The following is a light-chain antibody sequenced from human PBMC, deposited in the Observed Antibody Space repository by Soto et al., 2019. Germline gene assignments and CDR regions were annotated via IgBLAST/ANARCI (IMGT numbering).Light chain of an antibody. CDR1: QTISSW. CDR3: QHYNSYSEA. Sequence: DIQMTQSPSTLSGSVGDRVTITFRASQTISSWLSWYQQKPGKAPKLLIYKASTLKSGVPSRFSGSGSGTELTLTISSLQPDDFATYYCQHYNSYSEAFGKGTQVDI. CDR2: KAS. J-gene: IGKJ1*01. V-gene: IGKV1-5*03.